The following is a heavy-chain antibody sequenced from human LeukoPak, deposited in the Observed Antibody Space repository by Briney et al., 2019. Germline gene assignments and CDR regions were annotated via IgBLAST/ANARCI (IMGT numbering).Heavy chain of an antibody. CDR1: GFTFSSYW. V-gene: IGHV3-30*18. CDR2: ISYDGSNK. J-gene: IGHJ4*02. CDR3: AKTADILTGYYDY. D-gene: IGHD3-9*01. Sequence: GGSLRLSCAASGFTFSSYWMSWVRQAPGKGLEWVAVISYDGSNKYYADSVKGRFTISRDNSKNTLYLQMNSLRAEDTAVYYCAKTADILTGYYDYWGQGTLVTVSS.